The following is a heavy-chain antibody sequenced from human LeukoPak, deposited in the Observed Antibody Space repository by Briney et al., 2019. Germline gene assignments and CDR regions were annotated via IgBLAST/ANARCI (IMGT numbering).Heavy chain of an antibody. Sequence: ASVKVSCKASGYTFTGYYMHWVRRAPGQGLEWMGWINPNSGGTNYAQKFQGRVTMTRDTSISTAYMELSSLRSEDTAVYYCARARSGPYGSGSLDAFDIWGQGTMVTVSS. D-gene: IGHD3-10*01. CDR3: ARARSGPYGSGSLDAFDI. V-gene: IGHV1-2*02. J-gene: IGHJ3*02. CDR1: GYTFTGYY. CDR2: INPNSGGT.